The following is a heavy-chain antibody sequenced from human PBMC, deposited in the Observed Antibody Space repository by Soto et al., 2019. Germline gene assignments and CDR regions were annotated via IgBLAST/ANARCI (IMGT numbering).Heavy chain of an antibody. CDR1: GGSISSYY. CDR3: ARTAYYYGMDV. Sequence: PSETLSLTCTVSGGSISSYYWRWIRQPPGKGLEWIGYIYYSGSTNYNPSLKSRVTISVDTSKNQFSLKLSSVTAADTAVYYCARTAYYYGMDVWGQGTTVTVSS. V-gene: IGHV4-59*01. CDR2: IYYSGST. J-gene: IGHJ6*02.